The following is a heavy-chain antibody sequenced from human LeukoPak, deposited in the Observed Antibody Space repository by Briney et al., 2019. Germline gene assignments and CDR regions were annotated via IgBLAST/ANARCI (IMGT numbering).Heavy chain of an antibody. Sequence: GESLKISCKGSGYSFTSYWIGWVRQLPGKGLEWMGIIYPGDSDTRYSPSFQGQVTISADKSISTAYLQWSSLKASDTAMYYCARGYYYDSSGYSPWFQHWGQGTLVTVSS. CDR3: ARGYYYDSSGYSPWFQH. V-gene: IGHV5-51*06. CDR1: GYSFTSYW. J-gene: IGHJ1*01. CDR2: IYPGDSDT. D-gene: IGHD3-22*01.